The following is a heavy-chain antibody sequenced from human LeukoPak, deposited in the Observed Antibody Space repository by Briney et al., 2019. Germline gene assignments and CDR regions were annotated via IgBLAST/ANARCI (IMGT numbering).Heavy chain of an antibody. CDR3: ARVSQPQQPLDY. CDR2: IDGSGSTT. J-gene: IGHJ4*02. V-gene: IGHV3-48*03. CDR1: GFTFSTYV. D-gene: IGHD6-13*01. Sequence: GGSLRLSCAASGFTFSTYVLNWVRQAPGKGVECLSYIDGSGSTTYYTDSVKGRFTLSRDNAKNAVYLQMNSLRAEGTAVYYCARVSQPQQPLDYWGQGTLVTVSS.